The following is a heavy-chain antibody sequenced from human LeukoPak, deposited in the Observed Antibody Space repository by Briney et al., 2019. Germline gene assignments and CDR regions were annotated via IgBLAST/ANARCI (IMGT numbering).Heavy chain of an antibody. CDR1: GGTFSSYA. V-gene: IGHV1-69*13. CDR2: IIAIFGTA. D-gene: IGHD3-22*01. CDR3: AREGYYDSSGYPFDP. Sequence: ASVKVSCKASGGTFSSYAISWVRQAPGQGLEWMGGIIAIFGTANYAQKFQGRVTITADESTSTAYMELSSLRSEDTAVYYCAREGYYDSSGYPFDPWGQGTLVTVSS. J-gene: IGHJ5*02.